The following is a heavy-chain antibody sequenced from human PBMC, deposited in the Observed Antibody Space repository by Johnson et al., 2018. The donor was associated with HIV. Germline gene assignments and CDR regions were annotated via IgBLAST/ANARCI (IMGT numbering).Heavy chain of an antibody. CDR1: GFTFSNAW. Sequence: EVQVVESGGGLIQPGGSLRLSCAASGFTFSNAWMSWVRQAPGKGLEWVGRIKSKTDGGTTDYVAPVKGRFTISRDDSKNTIYLQMNSLKTEDTAVYYCSTDRYSGYVGIWGQGTMVTVSS. D-gene: IGHD5-12*01. CDR3: STDRYSGYVGI. J-gene: IGHJ3*02. CDR2: IKSKTDGGTT. V-gene: IGHV3-15*01.